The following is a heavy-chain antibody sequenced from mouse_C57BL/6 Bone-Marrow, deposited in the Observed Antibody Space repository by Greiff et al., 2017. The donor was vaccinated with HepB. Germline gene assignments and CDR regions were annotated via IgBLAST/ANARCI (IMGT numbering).Heavy chain of an antibody. CDR2: INPSTGGT. D-gene: IGHD2-3*01. CDR1: GYSFTGYY. Sequence: EVKLQESGPELVKPGASVKISCKASGYSFTGYYMNWVKQSPEKSLEWIGEINPSTGGTTYNQKFKAKATLTVDKSSSTAYMQLKSLTSEDSAVYYCARYDGYYLDYWGQGTTLTVSS. V-gene: IGHV1-42*01. CDR3: ARYDGYYLDY. J-gene: IGHJ2*01.